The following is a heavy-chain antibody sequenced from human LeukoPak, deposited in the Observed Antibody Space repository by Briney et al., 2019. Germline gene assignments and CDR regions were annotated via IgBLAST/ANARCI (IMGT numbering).Heavy chain of an antibody. CDR1: GYTFTSYG. Sequence: ASVKVSCKASGYTFTSYGISWVRQAPGQGLEWIGWISAYNGNTNYAQKLQGRVTMTTDTSTSTAYMELKSLRSDDTAVYYCARDQDYDFWSGYYNRPYYFDYWGQGTLVTVSS. CDR2: ISAYNGNT. V-gene: IGHV1-18*01. D-gene: IGHD3-3*01. J-gene: IGHJ4*02. CDR3: ARDQDYDFWSGYYNRPYYFDY.